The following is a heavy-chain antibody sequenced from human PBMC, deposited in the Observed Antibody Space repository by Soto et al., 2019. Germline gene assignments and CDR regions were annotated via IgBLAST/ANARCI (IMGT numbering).Heavy chain of an antibody. CDR3: ARGARFLEWLSFDH. J-gene: IGHJ4*02. D-gene: IGHD3-3*01. Sequence: QVQLEQSGAEVKTLGSSVKVSCKASGDTFNKYAISWVRQAPGQGLEWMGGIIPIFGTANYAPQFQDRATITADEATSTAYMELTSLKSDDTAVYFCARGARFLEWLSFDHWGQGTLVTVSS. V-gene: IGHV1-69*12. CDR2: IIPIFGTA. CDR1: GDTFNKYA.